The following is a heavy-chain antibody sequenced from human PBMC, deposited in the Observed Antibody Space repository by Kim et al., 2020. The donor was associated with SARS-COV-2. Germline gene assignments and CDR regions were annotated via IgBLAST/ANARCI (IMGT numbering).Heavy chain of an antibody. CDR1: GFTFTSSA. V-gene: IGHV1-58*01. J-gene: IGHJ4*02. CDR3: AATTVTTFLFDY. CDR2: IFVGSGNT. D-gene: IGHD4-17*01. Sequence: SVKVSCKASGFTFTSSAVQWVRQARGQRLEWIGWIFVGSGNTNYAQKFQERVTITRDMSTSTAYMELSSLRSEDTAVYYCAATTVTTFLFDYWGQGTLVTVSS.